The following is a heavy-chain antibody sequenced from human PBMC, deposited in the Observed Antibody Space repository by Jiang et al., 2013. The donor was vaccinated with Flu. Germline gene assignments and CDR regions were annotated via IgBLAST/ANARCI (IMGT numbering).Heavy chain of an antibody. J-gene: IGHJ5*02. V-gene: IGHV1-69*06. D-gene: IGHD6-19*01. CDR1: GGTFNNHA. CDR2: ITPIFGSP. CDR3: ARDSNGYFVTSKNYFDP. Sequence: SSVKVSCKSSGGTFNNHAINWVRQAPGQGLVWMGGITPIFGSPNYAQDFQGRVKFTADKSTSTAYMELSSLRSEDTAIYFCARDSNGYFVTSKNYFDPWGQGTLVTVSS.